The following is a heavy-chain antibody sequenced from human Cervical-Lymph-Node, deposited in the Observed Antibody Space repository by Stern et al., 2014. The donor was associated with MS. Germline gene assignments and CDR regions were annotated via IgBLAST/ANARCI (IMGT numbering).Heavy chain of an antibody. CDR1: GFTFDDYA. Sequence: QLVESGGGLVQPGRSLRLSCAAPGFTFDDYAMHWVRQAPGKGLEWVSGINWNSGTIGYADSVKGRFTISRDNAKNSLYLQMNSLRAEDTALYYCARVVAGIAVSGSYFDYWGQGTLVTVSS. J-gene: IGHJ4*02. V-gene: IGHV3-9*01. CDR2: INWNSGTI. D-gene: IGHD6-19*01. CDR3: ARVVAGIAVSGSYFDY.